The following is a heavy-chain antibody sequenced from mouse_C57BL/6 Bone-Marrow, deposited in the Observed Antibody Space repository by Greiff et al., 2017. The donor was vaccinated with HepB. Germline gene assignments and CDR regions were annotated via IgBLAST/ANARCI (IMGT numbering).Heavy chain of an antibody. CDR1: GYTFTDYY. CDR3: AYNYYGSSYRYFDV. V-gene: IGHV1-76*01. Sequence: QVQLQQSGAELVRPGASVKLSCKASGYTFTDYYINWVKQRPGQGLEWIARIYPGSGNTYYNEKFKGKATLTAEKSSSTAYMQLSSLTSEDSAVYFCAYNYYGSSYRYFDVWGTGTTVTVSS. D-gene: IGHD1-1*01. CDR2: IYPGSGNT. J-gene: IGHJ1*03.